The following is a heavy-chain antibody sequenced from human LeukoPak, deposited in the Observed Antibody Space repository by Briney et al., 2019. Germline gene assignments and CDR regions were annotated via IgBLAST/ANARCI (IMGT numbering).Heavy chain of an antibody. Sequence: GGSLRLSCAASGFTFSSYSMNWVRQAPGKGLEWVSSISSSSSYIYYAGSVKGRFTISRDNAKNSLYLQMNSLRAEDTAVYYCARDRGSGWPRYYYGMDVWGQGTTVTVSS. D-gene: IGHD6-19*01. CDR2: ISSSSSYI. CDR3: ARDRGSGWPRYYYGMDV. J-gene: IGHJ6*02. CDR1: GFTFSSYS. V-gene: IGHV3-21*01.